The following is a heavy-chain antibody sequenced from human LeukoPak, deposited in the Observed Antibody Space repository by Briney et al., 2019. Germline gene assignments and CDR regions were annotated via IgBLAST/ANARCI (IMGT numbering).Heavy chain of an antibody. D-gene: IGHD3-16*01. CDR3: AREPREGDPFDY. V-gene: IGHV1-2*02. J-gene: IGHJ4*02. Sequence: ASVKVSCTVSRYTFTGYYMHWVGQAPGQGLGWRGWINPNSGGTNYAQKFQGRVTMTRDTSISTAYMELSRLRSDDTAVYYCAREPREGDPFDYWGQGTLVTVSS. CDR2: INPNSGGT. CDR1: RYTFTGYY.